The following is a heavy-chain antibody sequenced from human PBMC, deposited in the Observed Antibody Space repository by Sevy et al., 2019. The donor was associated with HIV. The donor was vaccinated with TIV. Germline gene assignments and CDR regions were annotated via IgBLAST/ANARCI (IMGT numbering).Heavy chain of an antibody. CDR2: ISFDESDK. CDR1: GFAFTNYYA. Sequence: GGSLRLSCAASGFAFTNYYAMHWVRQAPGKGLEWVALISFDESDKYYADSVKGRFTISRDNFKNTLYWQMNSLTTEDTVVYYCARPRANYVDNYFFYAMDVWGQGTTVTVSS. V-gene: IGHV3-30-3*01. D-gene: IGHD4-17*01. CDR3: ARPRANYVDNYFFYAMDV. J-gene: IGHJ6*02.